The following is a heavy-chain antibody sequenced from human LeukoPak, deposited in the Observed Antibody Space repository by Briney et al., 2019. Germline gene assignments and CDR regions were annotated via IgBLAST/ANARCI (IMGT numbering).Heavy chain of an antibody. D-gene: IGHD3/OR15-3a*01. V-gene: IGHV3-23*01. CDR3: AGTYYFDY. J-gene: IGHJ4*02. CDR2: IGGSGGST. Sequence: GGSLRLSCAASGFTFSSYAMSWVRQAPGKGLEWVSAIGGSGGSTYYADSVKGRLTISRDSSKNTLYLQMNSLRAEDTAVYYCAGTYYFDYWGQGTLVTVSS. CDR1: GFTFSSYA.